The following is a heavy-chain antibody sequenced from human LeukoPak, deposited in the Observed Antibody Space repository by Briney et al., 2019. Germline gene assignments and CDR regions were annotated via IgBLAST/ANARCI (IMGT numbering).Heavy chain of an antibody. CDR3: VRADTAMITPQDAFDV. CDR1: GYTFTNYG. D-gene: IGHD5-18*01. V-gene: IGHV1-18*01. J-gene: IGHJ3*01. CDR2: ISSYNGNT. Sequence: ASVKVSCKTSGYTFTNYGISWVRQAPGQGLGWMGWISSYNGNTHYARELQGRLTVTTDTSTKTAYMELRSLTSDDTAVYYCVRADTAMITPQDAFDVWGQGTMLTVSS.